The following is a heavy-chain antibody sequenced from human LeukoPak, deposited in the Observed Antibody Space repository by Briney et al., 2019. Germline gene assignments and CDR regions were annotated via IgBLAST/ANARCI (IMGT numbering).Heavy chain of an antibody. CDR3: ARDFSYDAFDI. V-gene: IGHV3-21*01. CDR2: ISSSSSYI. D-gene: IGHD3-3*01. J-gene: IGHJ3*02. CDR1: GFTFSSYS. Sequence: GGSLRLSCAASGFTFSSYSMNWVRQAPGKGLEWVSSISSSSSYIYYADSVKGRFTISRGNAKNSLYLQMNSLRAEDTAVYYCARDFSYDAFDIWGQGTMVTVSS.